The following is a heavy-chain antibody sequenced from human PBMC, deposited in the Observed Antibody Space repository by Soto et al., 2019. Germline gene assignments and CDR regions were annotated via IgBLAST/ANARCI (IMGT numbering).Heavy chain of an antibody. CDR1: GGSISSGGYS. V-gene: IGHV4-30-2*01. CDR2: IYHSGST. D-gene: IGHD3-10*01. Sequence: SETLSLTCAVSGGSISSGGYSWSWIRQPPGKGLEWIGYIYHSGSTYYNPSLKSRVTISVDRSKNQFSLKLSSVTAADTAVYYCARGGVSGSYYEAGLDYWGQGTLVTAPS. J-gene: IGHJ4*02. CDR3: ARGGVSGSYYEAGLDY.